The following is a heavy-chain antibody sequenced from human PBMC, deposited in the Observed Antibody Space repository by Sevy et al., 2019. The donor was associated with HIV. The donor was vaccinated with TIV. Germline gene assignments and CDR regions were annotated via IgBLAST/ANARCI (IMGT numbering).Heavy chain of an antibody. J-gene: IGHJ3*02. D-gene: IGHD6-19*01. CDR1: GFTFSSYW. CDR3: ASAPGIAVAGSPHDSFDI. V-gene: IGHV3-7*01. Sequence: GGSLRLSCAASGFTFSSYWMSWVRQAPGKGLEWVANIKQDGSEKYYVDSVKGRFTISRDNAKNSLYLQMHSLRAEDTAVYYCASAPGIAVAGSPHDSFDIWGQGTMVTVS. CDR2: IKQDGSEK.